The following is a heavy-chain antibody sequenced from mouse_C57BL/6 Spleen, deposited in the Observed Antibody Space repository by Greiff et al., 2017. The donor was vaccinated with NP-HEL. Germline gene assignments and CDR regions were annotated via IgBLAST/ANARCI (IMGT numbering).Heavy chain of an antibody. J-gene: IGHJ4*01. CDR3: ARDYSSSSPLAMDY. V-gene: IGHV1-18*01. Sequence: VQLQQSGPELVKPGASVKIPCKASGYTFTDYNMDWVKQSHGKSLEWIGDINPNNGGTIYNQKFKGKATLTVDKSSSTAYMELRSLTSEDTAVYYGARDYSSSSPLAMDYWGQGTSLTVSS. CDR2: INPNNGGT. D-gene: IGHD1-1*01. CDR1: GYTFTDYN.